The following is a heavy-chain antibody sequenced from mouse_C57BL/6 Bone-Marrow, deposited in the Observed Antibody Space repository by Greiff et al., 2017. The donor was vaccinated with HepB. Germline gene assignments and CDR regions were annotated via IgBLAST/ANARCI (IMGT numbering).Heavy chain of an antibody. CDR2: IHPSDRDT. V-gene: IGHV1-74*01. CDR1: GYTFTSYW. CDR3: AIKTVVAPYAMDY. J-gene: IGHJ4*01. Sequence: QVQLKQPGAELVKPGASVKVSCKASGYTFTSYWMHWVKQRPGQGLEWIGRIHPSDRDTNYNQKFKGKATLTVDKSSSTAYMQLSSLTSEDSAVYYCAIKTVVAPYAMDYWGQGTSVTVSS. D-gene: IGHD1-1*01.